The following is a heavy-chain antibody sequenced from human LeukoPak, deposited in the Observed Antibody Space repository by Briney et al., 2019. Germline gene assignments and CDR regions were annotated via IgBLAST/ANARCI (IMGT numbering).Heavy chain of an antibody. J-gene: IGHJ4*02. CDR3: ARHPPRYYYDSSGYSDY. Sequence: GESLKISRKGSGYSFTSYWIGWVRQMPGKGLEWMGIIYPGDSDTRYSPSFQGQVTISADKSISTAYLQWSSLKASDTAMYYCARHPPRYYYDSSGYSDYWGQGTLVTVSS. CDR2: IYPGDSDT. D-gene: IGHD3-22*01. V-gene: IGHV5-51*01. CDR1: GYSFTSYW.